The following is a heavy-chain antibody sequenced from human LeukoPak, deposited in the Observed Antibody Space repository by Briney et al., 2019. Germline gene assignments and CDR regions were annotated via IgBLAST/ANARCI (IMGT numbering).Heavy chain of an antibody. CDR2: ISAYNGNT. Sequence: ASVKVSCKASGYTFTSYGISWLRQAPGQGLEWMGWISAYNGNTNYAQKLQGRVTMTTDTSTSTAYMELRSLRSDDTAVYYCARPRLKYSSSWYAIDYWGQGTLVTVSS. CDR3: ARPRLKYSSSWYAIDY. CDR1: GYTFTSYG. V-gene: IGHV1-18*01. J-gene: IGHJ4*02. D-gene: IGHD6-13*01.